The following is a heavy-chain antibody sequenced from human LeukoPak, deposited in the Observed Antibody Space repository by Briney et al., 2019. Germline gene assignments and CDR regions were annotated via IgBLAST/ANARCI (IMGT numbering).Heavy chain of an antibody. CDR3: VSTAYNDFWSGRPGYFDY. D-gene: IGHD3-3*01. J-gene: IGHJ4*02. V-gene: IGHV4-4*07. Sequence: PSETLSLTCTVSGGSISSYYWSWIRQPAGKGLEWIGRIYTSGSTNYNPSLKSRVTMSVDTSKNQFSLKLSSVTAADTAVYYCVSTAYNDFWSGRPGYFDYWGQEALVTVSS. CDR2: IYTSGST. CDR1: GGSISSYY.